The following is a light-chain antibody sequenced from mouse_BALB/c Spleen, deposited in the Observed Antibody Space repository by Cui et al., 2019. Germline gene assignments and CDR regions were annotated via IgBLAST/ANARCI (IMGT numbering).Light chain of an antibody. J-gene: IGKJ5*01. CDR2: YTS. Sequence: ENVLTQSPAILSASLGEKVTMSCRASPSANYMYWYQQKSDASPKLWIDYTSNLAPGVPARFSGSGSGNSYSLTISSMEGEDAATYYCQQFTSSPLTFGAGTKLELK. CDR3: QQFTSSPLT. V-gene: IGKV4-50*01. CDR1: PSANY.